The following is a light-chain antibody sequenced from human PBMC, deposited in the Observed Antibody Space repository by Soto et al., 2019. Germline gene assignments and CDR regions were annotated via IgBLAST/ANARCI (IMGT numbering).Light chain of an antibody. J-gene: IGLJ3*02. Sequence: QSALTQPTSASGSPGQSVTISCTGTRSDVGGYNYVSCYQQYPGRAPKLMIYEVTKRPSGVPDRFSGSKSGNTASLTVSGLHSEEEADYYWSSYAASNNFYFVFGGGTKLTVL. V-gene: IGLV2-8*01. CDR3: SSYAASNNFYFV. CDR1: RSDVGGYNY. CDR2: EVT.